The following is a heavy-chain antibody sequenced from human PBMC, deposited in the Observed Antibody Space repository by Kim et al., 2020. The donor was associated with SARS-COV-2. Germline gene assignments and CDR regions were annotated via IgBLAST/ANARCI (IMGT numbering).Heavy chain of an antibody. CDR2: NP. J-gene: IGHJ5*02. CDR3: ARAAPGFGFDP. D-gene: IGHD3-10*01. Sequence: NPTYAQGFTGRFVSSLDTSVSTAYLQISSLKAEDTAVYYCARAAPGFGFDPWGQGTLVTVSS. V-gene: IGHV7-4-1*02.